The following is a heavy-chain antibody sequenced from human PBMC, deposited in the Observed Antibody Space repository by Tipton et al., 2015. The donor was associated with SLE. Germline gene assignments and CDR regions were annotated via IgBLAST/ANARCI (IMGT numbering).Heavy chain of an antibody. CDR2: IYYSGST. CDR1: GGSISSSSYY. V-gene: IGHV4-39*02. CDR3: ARSDGGY. J-gene: IGHJ4*02. D-gene: IGHD3-16*01. Sequence: TLSLTCSVSGGSISSSSYYWGWIRQAPGKGLEWLGSIYYSGSTYDNPSLKSRVTIFVDKSKDRFSLRLTSVTAADTAVYYCARSDGGYWGQGTLVTVSS.